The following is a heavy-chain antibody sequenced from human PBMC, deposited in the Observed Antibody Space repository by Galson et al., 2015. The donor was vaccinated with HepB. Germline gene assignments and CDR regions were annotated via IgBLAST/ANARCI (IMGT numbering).Heavy chain of an antibody. D-gene: IGHD1-26*01. CDR3: ARAGVGPTDGGFDY. Sequence: SLRLSCAASGFTFGDFAMGWFRQAPGKGLEWVSLIRSKIYGGTIRYAASVKDRFIISRDDSGSVAYLQMHSLKTEDTGVYFCARAGVGPTDGGFDYWGQGTLVTVAS. J-gene: IGHJ4*02. CDR2: IRSKIYGGTI. CDR1: GFTFGDFA. V-gene: IGHV3-49*03.